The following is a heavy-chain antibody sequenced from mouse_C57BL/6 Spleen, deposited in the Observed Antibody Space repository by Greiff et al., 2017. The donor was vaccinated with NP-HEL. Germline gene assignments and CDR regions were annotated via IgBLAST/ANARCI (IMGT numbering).Heavy chain of an antibody. D-gene: IGHD2-3*01. Sequence: VQLQQSGAELVRPGASVTLSCKASGYTFTDYEMHWVKQTPVHGLEWIGAIDPETGGTAYNQKFKGKAILTADKSSSTAYMELRSLTSEDSAVYYCTRWGGYSWFAYWVQGTLVTVSA. J-gene: IGHJ3*01. CDR2: IDPETGGT. CDR3: TRWGGYSWFAY. CDR1: GYTFTDYE. V-gene: IGHV1-15*01.